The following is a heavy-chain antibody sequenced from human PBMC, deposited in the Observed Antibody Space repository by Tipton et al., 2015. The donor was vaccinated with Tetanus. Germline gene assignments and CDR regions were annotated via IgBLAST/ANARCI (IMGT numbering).Heavy chain of an antibody. J-gene: IGHJ4*02. CDR3: ARDASRYTYGSNYFDY. CDR1: GFTFDDYT. CDR2: IRRNGGGT. D-gene: IGHD5-18*01. Sequence: SLRLSCAASGFTFDDYTMHWVRQAPGKGLEWVSLIRRNGGGTHYADSVKGRFTVSRDNAKNSLYLQMSSPRAEDTAVYYCARDASRYTYGSNYFDYWGQGTLVTVSS. V-gene: IGHV3-43*01.